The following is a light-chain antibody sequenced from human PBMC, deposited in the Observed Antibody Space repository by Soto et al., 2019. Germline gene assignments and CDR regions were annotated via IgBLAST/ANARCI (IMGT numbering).Light chain of an antibody. CDR3: QQRNNWPPKIT. CDR2: DAS. Sequence: EIVMTQSPATLSVSPGASATLSCRASQSVSSNLAWYQQKPGQAPRLLIYDASIRATGIPARFSGSGSGTDFTLTISSLEPEDFAVYYCQQRNNWPPKITFGQGTRLEIK. V-gene: IGKV3-11*01. CDR1: QSVSSN. J-gene: IGKJ5*01.